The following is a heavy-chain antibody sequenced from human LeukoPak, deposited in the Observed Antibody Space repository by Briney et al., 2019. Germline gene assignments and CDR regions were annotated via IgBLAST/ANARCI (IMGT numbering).Heavy chain of an antibody. V-gene: IGHV3-30*18. D-gene: IGHD1-26*01. J-gene: IGHJ4*02. CDR2: ISYDGSDK. CDR1: GFSFSTYG. Sequence: GGSLRLSCAASGFSFSTYGMHWVRQAPGKGLEWVAMISYDGSDKYYADSVKGRFTISRDSSKNTLYLQMNSLRAEDTAVYYCAKEKTGSNYDWWGQGTLVTVSS. CDR3: AKEKTGSNYDW.